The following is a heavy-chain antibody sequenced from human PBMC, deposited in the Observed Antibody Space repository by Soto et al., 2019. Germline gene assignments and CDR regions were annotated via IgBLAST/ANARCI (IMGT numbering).Heavy chain of an antibody. CDR2: ISYDGSNK. V-gene: IGHV3-30*18. D-gene: IGHD2-15*01. CDR1: GFTFSSYG. Sequence: GGSLRLSCAASGFTFSSYGMHWVRQAPGKGLEWVAVISYDGSNKYYADSVKGRFTISRDNSKNTLYLQMNSLRAEDTAVYYCAKDSGYCSGGSCYSVGYFDLWGRGTLVTVSS. J-gene: IGHJ2*01. CDR3: AKDSGYCSGGSCYSVGYFDL.